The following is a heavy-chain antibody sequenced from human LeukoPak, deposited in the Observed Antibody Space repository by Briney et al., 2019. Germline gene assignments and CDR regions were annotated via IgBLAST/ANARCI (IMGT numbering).Heavy chain of an antibody. CDR1: GDSISSRDYY. CDR3: ARDRRGGNSVSDFDY. Sequence: SQTLSLTCTVSGDSISSRDYYWSWIRQPPGKGLEWIGYIYYSGSTSYNPSPKSRVTISVDTSKNQFSLRLSSVTAADTAVYYCARDRRGGNSVSDFDYWGQGTLVTVSS. V-gene: IGHV4-30-4*08. J-gene: IGHJ4*02. D-gene: IGHD4-23*01. CDR2: IYYSGST.